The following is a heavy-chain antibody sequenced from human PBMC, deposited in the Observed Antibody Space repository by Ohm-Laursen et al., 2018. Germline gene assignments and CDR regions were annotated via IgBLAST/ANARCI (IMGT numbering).Heavy chain of an antibody. CDR1: GYTFTSYG. D-gene: IGHD3-22*01. V-gene: IGHV1-2*02. J-gene: IGHJ4*02. Sequence: SVKVSCKASGYTFTSYGISWVRQAPGQGLEWMGWINPNSGGTSYAQKFQGRVTMTRDTSISTAYMELSRLRSDDTAVYYCARDLYDSSGYPDYWGQGTLVTVSS. CDR2: INPNSGGT. CDR3: ARDLYDSSGYPDY.